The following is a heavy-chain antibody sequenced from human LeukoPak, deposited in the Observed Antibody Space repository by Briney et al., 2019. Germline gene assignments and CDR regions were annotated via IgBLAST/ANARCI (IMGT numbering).Heavy chain of an antibody. CDR2: IKSKNDGGTT. J-gene: IGHJ4*02. CDR1: GFTFSNAW. D-gene: IGHD3-22*01. V-gene: IGHV3-15*01. Sequence: GGSLRFSCAASGFTFSNAWMSWVRQAPGKGLEWVGRIKSKNDGGTTDYAAPVKGRFTISRDDSKNTLYLQMNSLKTEDTAVCYCSTTDYYDSSGYYNVDYWGQGTLVTVSS. CDR3: STTDYYDSSGYYNVDY.